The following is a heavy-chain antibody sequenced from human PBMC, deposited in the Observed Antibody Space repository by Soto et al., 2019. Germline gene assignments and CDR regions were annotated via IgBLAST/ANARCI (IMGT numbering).Heavy chain of an antibody. CDR2: TYYRSKWYN. CDR1: GDSVSSNSAA. J-gene: IGHJ3*02. D-gene: IGHD6-13*01. Sequence: PSQTLSLTCAISGDSVSSNSAAWNWIRQSPSRGLEWLGRTYYRSKWYNDYAVSVKSRITINPDTSKNQFSLQLNSVTPEDTAVYYCARVPEFVVLKYSSSSDPIGDAFDIWGQGTMVTVSS. CDR3: ARVPEFVVLKYSSSSDPIGDAFDI. V-gene: IGHV6-1*01.